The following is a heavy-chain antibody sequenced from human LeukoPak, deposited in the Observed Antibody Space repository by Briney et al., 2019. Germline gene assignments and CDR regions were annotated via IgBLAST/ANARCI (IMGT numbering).Heavy chain of an antibody. D-gene: IGHD2-2*02. J-gene: IGHJ5*02. Sequence: PSETLSLTCAVYGGSFSGYYWSWIRQPPGKGLEWIGEINHSGSTNYNPSLKSRVTISVDTSKNQFSLKLSSVTAADTAVYYCEATFCSSTSCYTWFDPWGQGTLVTVPS. CDR1: GGSFSGYY. CDR3: EATFCSSTSCYTWFDP. CDR2: INHSGST. V-gene: IGHV4-34*01.